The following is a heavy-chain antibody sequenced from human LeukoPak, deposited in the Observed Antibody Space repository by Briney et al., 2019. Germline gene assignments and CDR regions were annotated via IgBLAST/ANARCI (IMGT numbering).Heavy chain of an antibody. D-gene: IGHD3-22*01. Sequence: KTSETLSLTCTVSGGSISSYYWSWIRQPPGKGLEWIGYIYHSGSTNYNPSLKSRVTISVDTSKNQFSLKLSSVTAADTAVYFCAREDYYNSGGYYLDYWGQGTLVTVSS. CDR1: GGSISSYY. J-gene: IGHJ4*02. CDR3: AREDYYNSGGYYLDY. V-gene: IGHV4-4*09. CDR2: IYHSGST.